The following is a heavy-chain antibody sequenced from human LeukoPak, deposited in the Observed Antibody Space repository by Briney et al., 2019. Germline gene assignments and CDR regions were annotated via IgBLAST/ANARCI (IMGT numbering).Heavy chain of an antibody. J-gene: IGHJ4*02. CDR2: INPKSGGRDT. CDR1: AYTFTDYY. CDR3: AKGHYDGDHPHYDGGSVDS. D-gene: IGHD2-21*01. Sequence: ASVTVSCKALAYTFTDYYIHWVRQAPGQGLEWMGWINPKSGGRDTNYAQKFRGRVTMTTDTSISTAYMELSRLRSDDTAVYFCAKGHYDGDHPHYDGGSVDSWGQGTHITVSS. V-gene: IGHV1-2*02.